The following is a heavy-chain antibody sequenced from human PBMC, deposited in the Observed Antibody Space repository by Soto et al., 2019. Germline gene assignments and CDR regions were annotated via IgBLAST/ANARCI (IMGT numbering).Heavy chain of an antibody. CDR2: KNTNSGNT. D-gene: IGHD2-15*01. V-gene: IGHV1-8*01. CDR3: ASAGSGGSSTS. CDR1: GYTFTSYD. Sequence: AAVKVSCKASGYTFTSYDINWVRQATAQELEWMGWKNTNSGNTDYAQKLQGRVNMTRNTSKNTVYMELSSLRSEDTAEYYSASAGSGGSSTSWGQGTLVTVSS. J-gene: IGHJ5*02.